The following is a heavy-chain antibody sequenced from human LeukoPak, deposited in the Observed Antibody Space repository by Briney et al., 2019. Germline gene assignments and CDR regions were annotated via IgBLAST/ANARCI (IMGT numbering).Heavy chain of an antibody. CDR3: AREAPASIVVVPAAIAALTGGYYYYYMDV. J-gene: IGHJ6*03. CDR2: ISSSSSYI. D-gene: IGHD2-2*02. V-gene: IGHV3-21*01. CDR1: GFTFSSYS. Sequence: GGSLRLSCAAPGFTFSSYSMHWVRQAPGKGLEWVSSISSSSSYIYYADSVKGRFTISRDNAKNSLYLQMNSLRAEDTAVYYCAREAPASIVVVPAAIAALTGGYYYYYMDVWGKGTTVTVSS.